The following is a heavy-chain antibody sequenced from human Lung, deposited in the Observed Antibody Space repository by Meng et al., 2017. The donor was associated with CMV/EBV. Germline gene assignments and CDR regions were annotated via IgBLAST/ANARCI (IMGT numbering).Heavy chain of an antibody. V-gene: IGHV3-48*04. Sequence: GGSLRLSCAASGFTFSSYSMNWVRQAPGKGLEWVSYISSSSTIYYADSVKGRFTISRDNAKNSLYLQMNSLRAEDTAVYYCARGVSGDYWGQGTLVTVSS. J-gene: IGHJ4*02. D-gene: IGHD1-14*01. CDR3: ARGVSGDY. CDR1: GFTFSSYS. CDR2: ISSSSTI.